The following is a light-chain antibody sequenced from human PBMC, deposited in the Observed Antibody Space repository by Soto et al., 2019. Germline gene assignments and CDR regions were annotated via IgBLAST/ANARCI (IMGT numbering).Light chain of an antibody. Sequence: EIVLTQSPATLSLSPGERATLSCRTSQTIRGMLNWYQQRPGQAPRLLIYDTSTRATDIPARFSGSGSGTDFTLTISSLESEDFAVYFCQQRNNWPNTFGQGTHLDIK. J-gene: IGKJ5*01. CDR1: QTIRGM. CDR3: QQRNNWPNT. V-gene: IGKV3-11*01. CDR2: DTS.